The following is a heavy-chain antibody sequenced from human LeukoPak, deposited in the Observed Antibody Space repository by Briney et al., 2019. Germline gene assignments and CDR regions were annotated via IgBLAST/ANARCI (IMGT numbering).Heavy chain of an antibody. Sequence: GGSLRLSCAASGFTFSSYWMSWVRQAPGKGLEWVANIKQDGSEKYYVDSVKGRFTISRDNAKDSLYLQMNSLRAEDTAVYYXXXXYYDILTGIDYWGQGTLVTVPS. CDR1: GFTFSSYW. D-gene: IGHD3-9*01. V-gene: IGHV3-7*01. J-gene: IGHJ4*02. CDR2: IKQDGSEK. CDR3: XXXYYDILTGIDY.